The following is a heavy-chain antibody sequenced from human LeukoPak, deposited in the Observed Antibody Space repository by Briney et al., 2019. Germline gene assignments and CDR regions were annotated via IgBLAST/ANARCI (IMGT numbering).Heavy chain of an antibody. Sequence: PGGSLRLSCAASGFTFSNAWMSWVCQAPGKGLEWVGRIKSKTDGGTTDYAAPVKGRFTISRDDSKNTLYLQMNSLKTEDTAVYYCTTDLPYDSSGYQPWGQGTLVTVSS. CDR3: TTDLPYDSSGYQP. J-gene: IGHJ5*02. V-gene: IGHV3-15*01. D-gene: IGHD3-22*01. CDR1: GFTFSNAW. CDR2: IKSKTDGGTT.